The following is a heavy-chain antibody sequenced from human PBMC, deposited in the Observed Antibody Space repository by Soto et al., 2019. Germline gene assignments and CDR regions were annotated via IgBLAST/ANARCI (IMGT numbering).Heavy chain of an antibody. Sequence: QVQLVQSGAEVKKPGASVKVSCKASGYTFTSYGIRWVRQAPGQGLEWMGWISAYNGNTNYAQKLQGRVTMTTDTSTSTAYMELRSLRSDDTAVYYCARINYRDYRLYYYYYGMDVWGQGTTVTVSS. J-gene: IGHJ6*02. V-gene: IGHV1-18*01. D-gene: IGHD4-17*01. CDR3: ARINYRDYRLYYYYYGMDV. CDR2: ISAYNGNT. CDR1: GYTFTSYG.